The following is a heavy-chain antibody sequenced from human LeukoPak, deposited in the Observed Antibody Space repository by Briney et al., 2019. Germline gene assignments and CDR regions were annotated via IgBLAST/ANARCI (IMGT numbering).Heavy chain of an antibody. Sequence: SQTLSLTCTVSGGSISSGDYYWSWIRQPPGKGLEWIGYIYYSGSTYYNPSLKSRVTMSVDTSKNQFSLKLSSVTAADTAVYYCARVCSSTSCYRDAFDIWGQGTMVTVSS. V-gene: IGHV4-30-4*08. CDR2: IYYSGST. J-gene: IGHJ3*02. D-gene: IGHD2-2*01. CDR3: ARVCSSTSCYRDAFDI. CDR1: GGSISSGDYY.